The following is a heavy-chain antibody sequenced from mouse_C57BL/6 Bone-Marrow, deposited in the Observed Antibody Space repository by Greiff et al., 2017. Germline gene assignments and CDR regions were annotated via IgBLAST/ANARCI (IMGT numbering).Heavy chain of an antibody. J-gene: IGHJ2*01. CDR3: ARLGERPYYFDY. CDR1: GYTFTSYW. V-gene: IGHV1-69*01. D-gene: IGHD1-2*01. CDR2: IDPSDSYT. Sequence: QVQLQQPGAELVMPGASVKLSCKASGYTFTSYWMHWVKQRPGQGLEWIGEIDPSDSYTNYNQKFKGKSTLTVDTSSSTAYMQLSSLTSEDSAVYYCARLGERPYYFDYWGQGTTLTVSS.